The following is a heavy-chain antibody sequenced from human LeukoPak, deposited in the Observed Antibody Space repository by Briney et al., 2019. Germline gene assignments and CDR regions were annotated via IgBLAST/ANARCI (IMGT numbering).Heavy chain of an antibody. CDR3: ARDRRTGRLGELSLDPCFDY. CDR2: IYSGGST. CDR1: GLTVSSNY. J-gene: IGHJ4*02. D-gene: IGHD3-16*02. Sequence: GGSLSLSRAASGLTVSSNYMSWVRQAPGKGLEWVSVIYSGGSTYYADSVKGRFTISRDNSKNTLYLQMNSLRAEDTAVYYCARDRRTGRLGELSLDPCFDYWGQGTLVTVSS. V-gene: IGHV3-53*01.